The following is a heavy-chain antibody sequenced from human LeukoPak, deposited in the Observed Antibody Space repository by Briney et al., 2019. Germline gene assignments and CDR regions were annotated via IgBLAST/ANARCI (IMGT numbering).Heavy chain of an antibody. CDR1: GGSISSGSYY. Sequence: SQTLSLTCTVSGGSISSGSYYWSWIRQPAGKGLEWIGRIYTSGSTNYNPSLKSRVTISVDTFKNQFSLKLSSVTAADTAVYYCARASLQLEPYYMDVWGKGTTVTVSS. D-gene: IGHD6-13*01. CDR2: IYTSGST. J-gene: IGHJ6*03. CDR3: ARASLQLEPYYMDV. V-gene: IGHV4-61*02.